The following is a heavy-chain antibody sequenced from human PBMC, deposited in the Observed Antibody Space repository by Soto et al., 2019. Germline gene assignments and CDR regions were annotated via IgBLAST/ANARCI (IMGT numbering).Heavy chain of an antibody. Sequence: ASVKVSCKASGYTFTSYGISWVRQAPGQGLEWMGWISAYNGNTNYAQKLQGRVTMTTDTSTSTAYMELRSLRSDDTAVYYCARVFYPSQKQSYYYYMDVWGKGTTVTVSS. V-gene: IGHV1-18*01. CDR3: ARVFYPSQKQSYYYYMDV. CDR2: ISAYNGNT. J-gene: IGHJ6*03. CDR1: GYTFTSYG.